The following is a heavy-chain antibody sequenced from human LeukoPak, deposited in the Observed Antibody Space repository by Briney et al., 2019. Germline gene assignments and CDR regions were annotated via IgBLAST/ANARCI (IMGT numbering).Heavy chain of an antibody. CDR2: INQDGSEK. D-gene: IGHD5-18*01. J-gene: IGHJ4*02. V-gene: IGHV3-7*01. CDR3: ARGRGSYGYYLDY. CDR1: GVTFSSNW. Sequence: GGSLRLSCAASGVTFSSNWMTWVRQAPGKGLEWVAGINQDGSEKYYVDSVKGRFTISRDNAKNSLYLQMNSLRAEDKAVYYCARGRGSYGYYLDYWGQGTLVTVSS.